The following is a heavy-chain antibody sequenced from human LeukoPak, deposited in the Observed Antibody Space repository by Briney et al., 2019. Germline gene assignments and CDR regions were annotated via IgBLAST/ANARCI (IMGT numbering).Heavy chain of an antibody. CDR3: GRWGGGITMVRGVIPKCGMDV. CDR1: GGSISSYY. J-gene: IGHJ6*02. V-gene: IGHV4-34*01. Sequence: KPSETLSLTCTVSGGSISSYYWSWIRQPPGKGLEWIGEINHSGSTNYNPSLKSRVTISVDASKNQFSLKLSSVTAADTAVYYCGRWGGGITMVRGVIPKCGMDVWGQGTTVTVSS. CDR2: INHSGST. D-gene: IGHD3-10*01.